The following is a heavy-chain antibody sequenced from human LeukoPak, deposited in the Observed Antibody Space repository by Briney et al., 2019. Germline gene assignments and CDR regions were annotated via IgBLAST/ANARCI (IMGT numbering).Heavy chain of an antibody. D-gene: IGHD3-22*01. Sequence: GASVKVSCKASGYTFTSYDINWVRQATGQGLEWMGWMNPNSGNTGYAQKFQGRVTMTRNTSISTAYMELSNLRSEDTAVYYCASSTYYYDSSGYYWGILGYWGQGTLVTVSS. CDR1: GYTFTSYD. V-gene: IGHV1-8*01. CDR2: MNPNSGNT. CDR3: ASSTYYYDSSGYYWGILGY. J-gene: IGHJ4*02.